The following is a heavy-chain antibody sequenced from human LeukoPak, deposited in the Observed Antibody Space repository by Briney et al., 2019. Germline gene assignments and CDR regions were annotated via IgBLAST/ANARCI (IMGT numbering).Heavy chain of an antibody. D-gene: IGHD2-8*02. J-gene: IGHJ4*02. Sequence: ASEKVSCKASGYMFSNYGISWVRQAPGHGLEWMGWIRFYNGNTNYAQKFQGRLTMTTDTSTSTAYMALRSLTSDDTAIYYCARASAHWSDYWGQGTLVTVSS. CDR2: IRFYNGNT. V-gene: IGHV1-18*01. CDR3: ARASAHWSDY. CDR1: GYMFSNYG.